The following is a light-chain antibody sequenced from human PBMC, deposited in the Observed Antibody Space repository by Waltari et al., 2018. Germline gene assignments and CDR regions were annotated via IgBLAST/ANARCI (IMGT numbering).Light chain of an antibody. CDR2: TAS. Sequence: DIQMIQSPSSVSASVGDRVTITCRASQDVSSWLAWYQQKPGKAPKLLIYTASTLQSGVPSRFGGRGSGTDFTLTISSLQPEDFATYYCQQTNSFPFTFGQGTRLEIK. V-gene: IGKV1-12*02. CDR1: QDVSSW. J-gene: IGKJ5*01. CDR3: QQTNSFPFT.